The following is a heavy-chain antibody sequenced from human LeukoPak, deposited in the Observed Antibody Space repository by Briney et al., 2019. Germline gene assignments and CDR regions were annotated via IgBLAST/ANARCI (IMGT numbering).Heavy chain of an antibody. CDR3: AKEAQRYYSAALPTHYYYYMDV. CDR1: GFTFSSYG. V-gene: IGHV3-30*02. D-gene: IGHD4-11*01. CDR2: IWYGGSNK. J-gene: IGHJ6*03. Sequence: PGGSLRLSCAASGFTFSSYGMHWVRQAPGKGLEWVAVIWYGGSNKYYADSVKGRFTISRDNSKNTLYLQMNSLRAEDTAVYYCAKEAQRYYSAALPTHYYYYMDVWGKGTTVTVSS.